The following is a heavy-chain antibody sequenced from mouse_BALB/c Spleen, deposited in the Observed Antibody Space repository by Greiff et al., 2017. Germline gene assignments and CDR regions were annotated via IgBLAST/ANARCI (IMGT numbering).Heavy chain of an antibody. J-gene: IGHJ2*01. CDR2: INPSNGRT. V-gene: IGHV1S81*02. Sequence: VQLQQPGAELVKPGASVKLSCKASGYTFTSYWMHWVKQRPGQGLEWIGEINPSNGRTNYNEKFKSKATLTVDKSSSTAYMQLSSLTSEDSAVYYCARPIYYYGSPHFDYWGQGTTLTVSS. CDR3: ARPIYYYGSPHFDY. CDR1: GYTFTSYW. D-gene: IGHD1-1*01.